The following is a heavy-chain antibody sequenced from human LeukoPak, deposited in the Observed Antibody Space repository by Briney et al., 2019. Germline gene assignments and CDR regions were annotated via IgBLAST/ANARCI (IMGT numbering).Heavy chain of an antibody. CDR1: DGSFY. CDR3: ARGQIRLTD. V-gene: IGHV4-34*01. CDR2: INHSGGA. J-gene: IGHJ4*02. Sequence: SETLSHTCTVYDGSFYWSWIRQPPGKGPEWIGEINHSGGAIYNPSLKSRVTISVDTSKNQFSLRLSSVTAADTAVYYCARGQIRLTDWGQGTLVTVSS. D-gene: IGHD3-16*01.